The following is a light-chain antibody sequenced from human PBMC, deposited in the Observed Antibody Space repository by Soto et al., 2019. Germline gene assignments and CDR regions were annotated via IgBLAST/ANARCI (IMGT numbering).Light chain of an antibody. CDR1: QSISNW. J-gene: IGKJ1*01. V-gene: IGKV1-5*03. CDR2: EAS. CDR3: QQYKSYWT. Sequence: DIQMTQSPATLSASVGDSVTITCRASQSISNWLAWYQVKPGKAPKLLIHEASNLHSGVSSRFTGSGSGTDFTLTITSLQAEDFATYYCQQYKSYWTFGQGTRVDLK.